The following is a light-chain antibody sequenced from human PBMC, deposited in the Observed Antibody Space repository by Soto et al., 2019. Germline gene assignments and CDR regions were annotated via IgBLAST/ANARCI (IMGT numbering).Light chain of an antibody. CDR1: SSDVGTYNY. CDR3: SPYTLSSTYV. V-gene: IGLV2-14*01. J-gene: IGLJ1*01. CDR2: QVS. Sequence: QSVLTQPASVSGSPGQSITLSCTGTSSDVGTYNYVSWYQQHPGKAPKLMISQVSNRPSGVSNRFSGSKSGNTASLTISGLQAEDEADYYCSPYTLSSTYVFGTGTKVTVL.